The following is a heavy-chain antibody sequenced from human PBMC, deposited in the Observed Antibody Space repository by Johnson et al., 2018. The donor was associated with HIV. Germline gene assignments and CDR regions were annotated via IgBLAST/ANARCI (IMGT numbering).Heavy chain of an antibody. CDR2: ISWNSGSI. V-gene: IGHV3-9*01. CDR1: GFTVDDYA. D-gene: IGHD1-26*01. CDR3: ARDKVDDAFDI. Sequence: VQLVESGGGVVQPGRSLRLSCAASGFTVDDYAMHWVRQAPGKGLEWVSGISWNSGSIGYADSVKGRFTISRDNAKNSLYVQMNSLRAEDTALYYCARDKVDDAFDIWGQGTMVTVSS. J-gene: IGHJ3*02.